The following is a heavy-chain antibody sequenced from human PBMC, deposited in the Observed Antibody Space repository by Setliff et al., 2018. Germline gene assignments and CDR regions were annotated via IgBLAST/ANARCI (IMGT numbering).Heavy chain of an antibody. CDR2: IYTSGGT. CDR3: ARHWDFCGGNCPHNSIDY. Sequence: SETLSLTCTVSGASISSYYWGWIRQHPGKGLEWIGYIYTSGGTNYHPSLNSRVTISADTSKNQFSVRLNSVTAADTAVYYCARHWDFCGGNCPHNSIDYWGRGALVTVSS. D-gene: IGHD2-21*02. V-gene: IGHV4-4*08. J-gene: IGHJ4*02. CDR1: GASISSYY.